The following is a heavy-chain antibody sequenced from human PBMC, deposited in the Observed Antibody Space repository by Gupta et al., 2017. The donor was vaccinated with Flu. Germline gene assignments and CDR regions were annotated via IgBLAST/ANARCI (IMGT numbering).Heavy chain of an antibody. J-gene: IGHJ6*03. Sequence: AMSWVRLAPGKVLECVSGISSSGGHIYYADSVKGRFTISRDNSNNTLWLQMTSLRGDDTAIYFCAKSRGPTYLHYMDVWGKGTTLIVSS. CDR3: AKSRGPTYLHYMDV. D-gene: IGHD3-10*01. CDR1: A. V-gene: IGHV3-23*01. CDR2: ISSSGGHI.